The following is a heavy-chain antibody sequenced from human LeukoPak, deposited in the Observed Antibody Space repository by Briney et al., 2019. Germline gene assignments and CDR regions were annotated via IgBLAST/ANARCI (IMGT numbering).Heavy chain of an antibody. CDR2: IYHSGST. J-gene: IGHJ4*02. V-gene: IGHV4-4*02. Sequence: PSETLSLTCAVSGGSISSSNWWSWVRPPPGKGLEWIGEIYHSGSTNYNPSLKGRVTISVDKSKNQFSLKLSSVTAADTAVYYCARGQEYCSSTSCPHKNFDYWGQGTLVTVSS. CDR1: GGSISSSNW. CDR3: ARGQEYCSSTSCPHKNFDY. D-gene: IGHD2-2*01.